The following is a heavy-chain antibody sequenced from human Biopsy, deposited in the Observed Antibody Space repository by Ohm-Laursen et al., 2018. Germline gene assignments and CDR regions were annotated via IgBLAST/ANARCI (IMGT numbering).Heavy chain of an antibody. CDR3: ARAYFYGVGTSNYFFDS. J-gene: IGHJ4*02. CDR1: GGSVRSPDHR. V-gene: IGHV4-61*08. D-gene: IGHD3-10*01. Sequence: ETLSLTCTVSGGSVRSPDHRWNWVRRAPGKGLEWIGNIYYSWTTFYSPSLRGRVTMDLDTSKNQFSLRLRSVTSADTAVYFCARAYFYGVGTSNYFFDSWGQGALVTVSS. CDR2: IYYSWTT.